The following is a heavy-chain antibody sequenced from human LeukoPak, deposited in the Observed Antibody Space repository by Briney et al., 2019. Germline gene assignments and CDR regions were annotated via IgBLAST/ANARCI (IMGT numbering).Heavy chain of an antibody. V-gene: IGHV3-33*01. CDR1: GFTFSSYG. D-gene: IGHD6-19*01. CDR2: IWYDGSNK. J-gene: IGHJ4*02. Sequence: GRSLRLSCAASGFTFSSYGMHWVRQAPGKGLEWVAVIWYDGSNKYYADSVKGRFTISRDNSKNTLYLQMNSLRAEDTAVYYCARDPRLLAVAGTVDYWGQGTQVTVSS. CDR3: ARDPRLLAVAGTVDY.